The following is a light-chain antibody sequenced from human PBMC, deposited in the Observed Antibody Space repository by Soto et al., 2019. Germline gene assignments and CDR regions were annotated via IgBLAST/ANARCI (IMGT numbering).Light chain of an antibody. CDR3: HQYGDLPLP. V-gene: IGKV3-15*01. J-gene: IGKJ4*01. Sequence: EIVVTQSPATLSVSPGERATLSFRASQSVGTNFDWSQQKPGPAPRLLIFATSNRATGFPARFSGSWSGTEFTITIHSLHVEYFSVYYCHQYGDLPLPFGGGAKAEIE. CDR1: QSVGTN. CDR2: ATS.